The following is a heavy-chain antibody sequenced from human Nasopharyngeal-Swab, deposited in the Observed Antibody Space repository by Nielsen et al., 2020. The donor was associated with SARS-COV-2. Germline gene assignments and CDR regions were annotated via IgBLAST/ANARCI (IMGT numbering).Heavy chain of an antibody. V-gene: IGHV3-23*01. J-gene: IGHJ4*02. CDR1: GFTFSNFA. Sequence: GESLKISCAASGFTFSNFAMSWVRQAPGKGLEWVSVISGDSDSTYYTDSVRGRFTISRDNSKNTLNLQMNNLRAEDTAIYYCASGKGYYYGSGTFDYWGQGTLVTVSS. D-gene: IGHD3-10*01. CDR2: ISGDSDST. CDR3: ASGKGYYYGSGTFDY.